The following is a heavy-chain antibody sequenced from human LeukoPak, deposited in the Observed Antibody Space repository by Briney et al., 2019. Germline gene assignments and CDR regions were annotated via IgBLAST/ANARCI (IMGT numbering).Heavy chain of an antibody. Sequence: SETLSLTCTVSGGSISNYYWSWIRQPPGKGLEWIGYIYYSGSTNYNPSLKSRVTISVDTSKNQFSLKLSSVTAADTAVYYCARGRVGDYWGQGTLVTVSS. V-gene: IGHV4-59*12. CDR1: GGSISNYY. J-gene: IGHJ4*02. CDR2: IYYSGST. D-gene: IGHD3-10*01. CDR3: ARGRVGDY.